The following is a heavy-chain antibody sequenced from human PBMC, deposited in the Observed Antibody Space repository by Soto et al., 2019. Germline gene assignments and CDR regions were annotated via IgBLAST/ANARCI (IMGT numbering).Heavy chain of an antibody. J-gene: IGHJ6*02. V-gene: IGHV3-23*01. CDR3: VKPPVITASYYYYDMDV. CDR1: GFTFSTYP. Sequence: EAQLLESGGGLVQPGWSLRLSCAASGFTFSTYPMSWVRQAPGKGLEWVSGISGSGISTYYTDSVKGRFTISRDNSKNTVFLQMNSLRDEDTAVYYCVKPPVITASYYYYDMDVWGQGTTVTVSS. CDR2: ISGSGIST. D-gene: IGHD4-4*01.